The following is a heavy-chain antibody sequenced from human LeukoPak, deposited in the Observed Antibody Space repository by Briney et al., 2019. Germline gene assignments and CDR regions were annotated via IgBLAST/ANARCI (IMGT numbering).Heavy chain of an antibody. Sequence: SETLSLTCTVATGSISSGGYDWSWIRQHPGKGREWIGIIYYSGSTDYNPYLKSRVTISVDTSKNQFSLKLSSVTAADTAVYYCARAPAIAVADYYCDYWGQETLVTVSS. CDR2: IYYSGST. D-gene: IGHD6-19*01. CDR1: TGSISSGGYD. CDR3: ARAPAIAVADYYCDY. J-gene: IGHJ4*02. V-gene: IGHV4-31*03.